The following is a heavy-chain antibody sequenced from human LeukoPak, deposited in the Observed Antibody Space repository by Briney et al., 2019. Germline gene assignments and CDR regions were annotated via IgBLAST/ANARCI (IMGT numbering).Heavy chain of an antibody. CDR3: ARDSPVGATDY. CDR2: INPSGGST. CDR1: GYTFTIYY. Sequence: ASVKVSFKASGYTFTIYYMHWVRQAPGQGREWMGIINPSGGSTSYAQKFQGRVTMTRDTSTSTVYMELSSLRSEDTAVYYCARDSPVGATDYWGQGTLVTISS. V-gene: IGHV1-46*01. J-gene: IGHJ4*02. D-gene: IGHD1-26*01.